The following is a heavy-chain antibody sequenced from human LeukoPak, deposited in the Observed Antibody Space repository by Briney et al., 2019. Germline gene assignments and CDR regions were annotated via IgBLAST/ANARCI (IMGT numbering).Heavy chain of an antibody. CDR1: GGSISSYY. V-gene: IGHV4-59*01. CDR3: ARGPYYYGSGYYYYMDV. J-gene: IGHJ6*03. CDR2: IYYSGST. D-gene: IGHD3-10*01. Sequence: SETLSLTCTVSGGSISSYYWSWIRQPPGKGLEWIGYIYYSGSTNYNPSLKSRVTISVDTSKNQFSLKLSSVTAADTAVYYCARGPYYYGSGYYYYMDVWGKGTTVTVS.